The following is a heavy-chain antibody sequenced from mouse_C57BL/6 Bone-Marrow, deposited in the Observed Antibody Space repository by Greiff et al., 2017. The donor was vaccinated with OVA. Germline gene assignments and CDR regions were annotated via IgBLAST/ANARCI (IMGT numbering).Heavy chain of an antibody. J-gene: IGHJ3*01. CDR2: IYPGSGST. Sequence: VQLQQSGAELMKPGASVKLSCKATGYTFTGYWIEWVKQRPGHGLEWIGDIYPGSGSTNYNEKFKSKATLTVDTSSSTAYMQLSSLTSEDSAVYYCARTDDYFAYWGQGTLVTVSA. CDR1: GYTFTGYW. D-gene: IGHD2-4*01. CDR3: ARTDDYFAY. V-gene: IGHV1-9*01.